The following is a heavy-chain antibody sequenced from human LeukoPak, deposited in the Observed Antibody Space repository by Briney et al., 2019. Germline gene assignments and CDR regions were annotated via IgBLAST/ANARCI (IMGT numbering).Heavy chain of an antibody. Sequence: PGGSLRLSCFASGFSVTSFDMYWVRQAAGRGLEWVSAVGTNDDTYYLGSVKGRFIISRENAKNSFSRQMNNLRVEDTAVYYCTREWRGIASHYHGMDVWGQGTTVTVSS. J-gene: IGHJ6*02. CDR3: TREWRGIASHYHGMDV. D-gene: IGHD6-6*01. V-gene: IGHV3-13*01. CDR2: VGTNDDT. CDR1: GFSVTSFD.